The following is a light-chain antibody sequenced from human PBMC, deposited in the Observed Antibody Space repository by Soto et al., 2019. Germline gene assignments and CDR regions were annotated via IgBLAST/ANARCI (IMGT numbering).Light chain of an antibody. CDR3: FQGKTWPPWT. J-gene: IGKJ1*01. V-gene: IGKV2-30*01. CDR2: KVS. CDR1: QSLVYSDGNTY. Sequence: EVVMTQSPLSLPVTLGQPASISCRSSQSLVYSDGNTYLTWFQQRPGQSPRHLIYKVSNRDTGVPNIFSGSGSGTDITLKISRVEADDVGVYYGFQGKTWPPWTFGRGTKVEI.